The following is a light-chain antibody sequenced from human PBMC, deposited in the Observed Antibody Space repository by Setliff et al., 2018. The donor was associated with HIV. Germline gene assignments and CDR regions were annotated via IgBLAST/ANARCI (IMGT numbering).Light chain of an antibody. V-gene: IGLV2-14*03. Sequence: QSVLTQPASVSGSPGQSITISCTGTSSDVGSYDYVSWYQQHPAKAPKLVIFDVSNRPSGISRRFSGSKSGNTASLTISGLQVEDEADYHCCSFTTSATLGLYVFGTGTKVTVL. CDR1: SSDVGSYDY. CDR2: DVS. CDR3: CSFTTSATLGLYV. J-gene: IGLJ1*01.